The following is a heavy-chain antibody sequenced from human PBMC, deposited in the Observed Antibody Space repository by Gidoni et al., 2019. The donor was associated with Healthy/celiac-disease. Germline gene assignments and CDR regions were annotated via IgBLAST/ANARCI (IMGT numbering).Heavy chain of an antibody. V-gene: IGHV1-69*01. Sequence: QVHLVPSGAEVTKPGSSVRVSCQASGGTFSSFDISWVRQAPGQGLEWMGGIIPIFGTANYAQKFQGRVTITADESTSTAYMELSSLRSEDTAVYYCARYCSGGSCYSFSVLYGMDVWGQGTTVTVSS. CDR1: GGTFSSFD. CDR2: IIPIFGTA. D-gene: IGHD2-15*01. J-gene: IGHJ6*02. CDR3: ARYCSGGSCYSFSVLYGMDV.